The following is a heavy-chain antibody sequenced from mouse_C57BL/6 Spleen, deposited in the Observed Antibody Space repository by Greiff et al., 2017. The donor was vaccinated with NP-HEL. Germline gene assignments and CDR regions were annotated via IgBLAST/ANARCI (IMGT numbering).Heavy chain of an antibody. J-gene: IGHJ4*01. Sequence: VQLVESGAELVRPGASVKLSCKASGYTFTDYYINWVKQRPGQGLEWIARIYPGSGNTYYNEKFKGKATLTAEKSSSTAYMQLSSLTSEDSAVYFCARREDYYAMDYWGQGTSVTVSS. CDR1: GYTFTDYY. V-gene: IGHV1-76*01. CDR2: IYPGSGNT. CDR3: ARREDYYAMDY.